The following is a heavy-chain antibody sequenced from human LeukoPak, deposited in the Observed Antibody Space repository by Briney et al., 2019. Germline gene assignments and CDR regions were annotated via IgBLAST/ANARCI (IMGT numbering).Heavy chain of an antibody. J-gene: IGHJ6*02. CDR1: GFTFSSYA. Sequence: GGSLRLSCAASGFTFSSYAMSWVRQAPGKGLEWVSAISGSGGSTYYADSVKGRFTISRDNSKNTPYLQMNSLRAEDTAVYYCAKEGGYNLGDYYYYGMDVWGQGTTVTVSS. V-gene: IGHV3-23*01. CDR3: AKEGGYNLGDYYYYGMDV. D-gene: IGHD5-12*01. CDR2: ISGSGGST.